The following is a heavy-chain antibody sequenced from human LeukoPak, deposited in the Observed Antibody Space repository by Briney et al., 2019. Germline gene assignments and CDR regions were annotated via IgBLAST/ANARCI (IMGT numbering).Heavy chain of an antibody. D-gene: IGHD3-16*01. J-gene: IGHJ5*01. V-gene: IGHV5-51*01. CDR3: ARRAELGMRWFDS. CDR1: GYTFTEYW. Sequence: GESLRISCQASGYTFTEYWIGRVRQMPGQGLEWMGIIYAADSTTKYSPSFQGQVTISVDKSLNITYLQWRGLQASDSGMYFCARRAELGMRWFDSWGQGTPVIVS. CDR2: IYAADSTT.